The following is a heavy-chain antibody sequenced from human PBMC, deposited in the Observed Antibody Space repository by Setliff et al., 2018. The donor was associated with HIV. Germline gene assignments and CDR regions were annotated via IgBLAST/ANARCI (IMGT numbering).Heavy chain of an antibody. D-gene: IGHD3-3*01. CDR1: HYSINSEYY. CDR3: ARQSDFWSGYYDGAFDI. J-gene: IGHJ3*02. Sequence: SETLSLTCTVSHYSINSEYYWGWFRQPPGKGLEYIGSIYQSGSTYCSPSLKSRVSMSIDTSKDQFSLRLKSLTASDTAVYYCARQSDFWSGYYDGAFDIWGQGTMVTVSS. V-gene: IGHV4-38-2*02. CDR2: IYQSGST.